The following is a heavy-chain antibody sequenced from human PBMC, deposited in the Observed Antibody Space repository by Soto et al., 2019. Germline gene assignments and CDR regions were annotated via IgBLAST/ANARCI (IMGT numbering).Heavy chain of an antibody. CDR3: ARDKSYNALYWWLDT. D-gene: IGHD1-1*01. V-gene: IGHV1-46*01. CDR2: IDPNGGRT. CDR1: GYTFTSTY. J-gene: IGHJ5*02. Sequence: QVHLVQSGAEVKKPGASVKVSCKASGYTFTSTYMHWVRQAPGQGLEWMVVIDPNGGRTLYAEKFQGRLPLTRGTSTATDYMQLSSLRPEDTAMYFWARDKSYNALYWWLDTWGQGTLVTVSS.